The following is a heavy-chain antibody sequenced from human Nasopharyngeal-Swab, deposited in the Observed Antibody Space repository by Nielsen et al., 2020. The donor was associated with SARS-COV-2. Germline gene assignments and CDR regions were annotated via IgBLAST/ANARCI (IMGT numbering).Heavy chain of an antibody. V-gene: IGHV4-31*03. D-gene: IGHD5-18*01. CDR1: GGSISSGGYY. J-gene: IGHJ6*02. CDR2: IYYSGST. CDR3: AREGYSYGYSPSSYGMDV. Sequence: SETLSLTCTVSGGSISSGGYYWSWIRQHPGKGLEWIGYIYYSGSTYYNPSLKSRVTISVDTSKNQFSLKLSSVTAADTAVYYCAREGYSYGYSPSSYGMDVWGQGTTVTVSS.